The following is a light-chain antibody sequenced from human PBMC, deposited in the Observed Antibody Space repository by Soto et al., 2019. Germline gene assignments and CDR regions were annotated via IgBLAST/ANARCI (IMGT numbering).Light chain of an antibody. J-gene: IGKJ4*01. V-gene: IGKV1-33*01. Sequence: DIQMTQSPSSLSASVGDRVTITCQASQDISNYLNWYQRKPGKAPKLLIYDASNLETGDPSRFSGSGSGTDFTFCITSLQPDDIATYYCQQYDNLPLTCGGGTKVEIK. CDR1: QDISNY. CDR3: QQYDNLPLT. CDR2: DAS.